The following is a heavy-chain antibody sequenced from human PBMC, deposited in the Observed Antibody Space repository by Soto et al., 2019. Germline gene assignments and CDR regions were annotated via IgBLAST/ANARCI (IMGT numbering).Heavy chain of an antibody. V-gene: IGHV1-18*01. CDR2: ISAYNGNT. Sequence: ASVKVSCKASGYTFTSYGISWARQAPGQGLEWMGWISAYNGNTNYAQKLQGRVTMTTDTSTSTAYMELRSLRSDDTAVYYCASQKLDVPAFFDYWSQGTLVTVSS. CDR3: ASQKLDVPAFFDY. D-gene: IGHD3-3*02. CDR1: GYTFTSYG. J-gene: IGHJ4*02.